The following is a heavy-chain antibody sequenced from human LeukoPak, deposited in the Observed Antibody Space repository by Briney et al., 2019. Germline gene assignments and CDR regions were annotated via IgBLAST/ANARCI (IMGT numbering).Heavy chain of an antibody. CDR3: ASTSLSVVRDGYNPEDYYYGMDV. Sequence: TGGSLRLSCAASGFTFSSYWMHWVRQAPGKGLVWVSRINSDGSSTSYADSVKGRFTISRDNAKNTLYLQMNSLRAEDTAVYYCASTSLSVVRDGYNPEDYYYGMDVWGQGTTVTVSS. CDR1: GFTFSSYW. J-gene: IGHJ6*02. D-gene: IGHD5-24*01. CDR2: INSDGSST. V-gene: IGHV3-74*01.